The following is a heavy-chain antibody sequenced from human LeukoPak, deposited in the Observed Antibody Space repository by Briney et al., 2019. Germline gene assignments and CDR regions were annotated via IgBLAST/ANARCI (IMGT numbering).Heavy chain of an antibody. D-gene: IGHD3-22*01. CDR3: AKATYYYDSIGYYYYFDY. Sequence: PGGSLRLSCAASGFTFSSCAMSWVRQAPGKGLEWVSAISGSGVSTYYADSVKGRFTISRDNSKTTLYLQMSSLRAEDTAVYYCAKATYYYDSIGYYYYFDYWGQGTPVTVSS. J-gene: IGHJ4*02. CDR1: GFTFSSCA. V-gene: IGHV3-23*01. CDR2: ISGSGVST.